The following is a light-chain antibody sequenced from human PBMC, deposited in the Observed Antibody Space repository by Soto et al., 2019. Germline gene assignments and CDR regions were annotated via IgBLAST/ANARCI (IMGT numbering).Light chain of an antibody. CDR3: QQYENSPIT. CDR1: QSVSSN. V-gene: IGKV3-20*01. J-gene: IGKJ5*01. Sequence: EIVMTQSPATLSVSPGERAVLSCRASQSVSSNLAWYQQKPGQAPRLLIYGASSRATGIPDRFSGTGSETDFTLTINRLEPEDFAVYYCQQYENSPITFGQGTRLEIK. CDR2: GAS.